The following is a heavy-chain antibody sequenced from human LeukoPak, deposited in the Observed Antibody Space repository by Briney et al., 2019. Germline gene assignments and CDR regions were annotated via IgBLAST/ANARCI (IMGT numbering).Heavy chain of an antibody. V-gene: IGHV1-18*01. CDR2: ISAYNGNT. Sequence: ASVKVSCKASGYTFTSYGISWVRQAPGQGLEWMGWISAYNGNTNYAQKLQGRVTMTTDTSTSTAYMELRSLRSDDTAVYYCARDHLATSQYSSSWNDYYYYAMDVWGQGTTVTVSS. CDR3: ARDHLATSQYSSSWNDYYYYAMDV. D-gene: IGHD6-13*01. CDR1: GYTFTSYG. J-gene: IGHJ6*02.